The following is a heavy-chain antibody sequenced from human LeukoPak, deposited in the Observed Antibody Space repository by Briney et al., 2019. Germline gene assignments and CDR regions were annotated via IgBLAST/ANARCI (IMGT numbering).Heavy chain of an antibody. CDR2: ISYDGSNI. V-gene: IGHV3-33*08. CDR3: ARDWKTNSFDY. CDR1: GFTFSSYG. Sequence: GRSLRLSCAASGFTFSSYGMHWARQAPGKGLEWVAVISYDGSNIYYADYVKGRFTISRDISKNTLYLQMDSLRAEDTAIYYCARDWKTNSFDYWGQGTLVTVSS. D-gene: IGHD1-1*01. J-gene: IGHJ4*02.